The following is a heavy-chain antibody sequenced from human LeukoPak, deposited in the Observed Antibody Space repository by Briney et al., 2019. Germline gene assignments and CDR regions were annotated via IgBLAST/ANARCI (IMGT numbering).Heavy chain of an antibody. V-gene: IGHV3-48*04. CDR2: ISSSGSTI. D-gene: IGHD2-21*01. CDR1: GFTFSSYN. J-gene: IGHJ4*02. CDR3: ARLFSTAHY. Sequence: GGSLRLSCAASGFTFSSYNMNWVRQAPGKGLEWVSLISSSGSTIYYADSVKGRFTISRDNAKNSLYLQMNSLRAEDTAVYYCARLFSTAHYWGQGTLVTVSS.